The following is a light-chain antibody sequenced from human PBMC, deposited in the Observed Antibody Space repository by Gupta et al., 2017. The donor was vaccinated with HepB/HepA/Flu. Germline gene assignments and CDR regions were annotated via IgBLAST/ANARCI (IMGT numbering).Light chain of an antibody. V-gene: IGKV3-15*01. CDR2: GAY. Sequence: EILMTQSPATLSASPGDRVTLSCRASQYVGTNLAWYQQRGGQGPRLLIYGAYVRATGIPARFSGSGSGTDFTLTISSLQFEDLALYYCQQYYNWPPLTFGGGTKVDIK. CDR3: QQYYNWPPLT. CDR1: QYVGTN. J-gene: IGKJ4*01.